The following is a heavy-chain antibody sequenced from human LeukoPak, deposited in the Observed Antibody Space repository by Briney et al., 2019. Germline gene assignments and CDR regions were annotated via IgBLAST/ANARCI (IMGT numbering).Heavy chain of an antibody. CDR3: SRESGPYCPFGH. CDR1: GGSITTTNF. V-gene: IGHV4-4*02. Sequence: SETLSLTCGVSGGSITTTNFWSWVRQPPGGGLEWIGETSLRGRTQYNPSLKSRVNISIDESKNHLYLSPASVTAADTAVYYCSRESGPYCPFGHWGQGTLVAVTS. D-gene: IGHD1-26*01. J-gene: IGHJ5*02. CDR2: TSLRGRT.